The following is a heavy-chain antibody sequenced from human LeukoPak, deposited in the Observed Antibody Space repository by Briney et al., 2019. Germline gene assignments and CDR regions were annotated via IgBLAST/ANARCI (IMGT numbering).Heavy chain of an antibody. D-gene: IGHD4-11*01. J-gene: IGHJ4*02. V-gene: IGHV1-24*01. CDR3: ATLVYSVFDY. CDR1: GYTLTELS. CDR2: FDPEDGET. Sequence: ASVKVSCKVSGYTLTELSMHWVRQAPGKGLEWMGGFDPEDGETIYAQKFQGRVTITEDTSTDTAYMELSSLRSEDTAVYYCATLVYSVFDYWGQGTLVTVSS.